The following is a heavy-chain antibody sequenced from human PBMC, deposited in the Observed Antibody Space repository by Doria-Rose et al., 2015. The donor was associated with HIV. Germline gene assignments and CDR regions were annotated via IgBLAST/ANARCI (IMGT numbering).Heavy chain of an antibody. Sequence: QVQLQQWGAGLSKPSETLSLTCAVYGGSFSGYYWSWIRQPPGKGLEWIGDIDHSGSTRDNPSLKSRVTISVDTSKNQFSLNLTSVTAADTAIYYCARGRGYNYAYSPWGQGTLVTVSS. CDR3: ARGRGYNYAYSP. CDR1: GGSFSGYY. D-gene: IGHD5-18*01. CDR2: IDHSGST. J-gene: IGHJ5*02. V-gene: IGHV4-34*01.